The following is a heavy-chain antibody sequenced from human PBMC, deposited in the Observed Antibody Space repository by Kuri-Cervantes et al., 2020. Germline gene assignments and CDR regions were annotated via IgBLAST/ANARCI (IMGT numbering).Heavy chain of an antibody. CDR3: AKAPSVAGVVDY. CDR1: GFTVSSNY. Sequence: GESLKISCAASGFTVSSNYMSWVRQAPGKGLEWVSVIYSGGSTYYADSVKGRFTISRDNSKNTLYLQMNSLRAEDTAVYYCAKAPSVAGVVDYWGQGTLVTVSS. D-gene: IGHD6-19*01. J-gene: IGHJ4*02. CDR2: IYSGGST. V-gene: IGHV3-53*01.